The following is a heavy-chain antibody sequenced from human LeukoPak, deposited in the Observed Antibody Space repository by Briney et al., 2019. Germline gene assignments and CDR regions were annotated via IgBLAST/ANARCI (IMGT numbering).Heavy chain of an antibody. CDR1: GFTFSSYE. CDR3: AKARRSSSWYYFDY. CDR2: ISSIGSTI. D-gene: IGHD6-13*01. Sequence: GGSLRLSCAASGFTFSSYEMNWVRQAPGKGLEWASYISSIGSTIYYADSVRGRFTISRDNAKNSLYLQMNSLRAEDTAVYYCAKARRSSSWYYFDYWGQGTLVTVSS. V-gene: IGHV3-48*03. J-gene: IGHJ4*02.